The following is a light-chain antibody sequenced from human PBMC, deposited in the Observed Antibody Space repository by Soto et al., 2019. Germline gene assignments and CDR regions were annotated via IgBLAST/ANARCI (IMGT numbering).Light chain of an antibody. CDR3: EHYNSHAEA. Sequence: DIQMTQSPSTLSGSVGDRVTITCRASQTISSWLAWYQQKPGKAPKLLIYKASTLKSGVPSRFSGSGSGTEFTLTISSLQTDEFATYYCEHYNSHAEAYGQGTKVELK. CDR1: QTISSW. V-gene: IGKV1-5*03. J-gene: IGKJ1*01. CDR2: KAS.